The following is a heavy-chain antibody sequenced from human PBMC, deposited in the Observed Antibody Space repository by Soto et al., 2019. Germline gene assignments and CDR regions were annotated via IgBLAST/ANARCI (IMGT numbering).Heavy chain of an antibody. V-gene: IGHV1-69*13. CDR2: IIPIFGTA. J-gene: IGHJ6*02. CDR3: ARGRSLHRKDAFYYYGMDV. CDR1: GGTFSSYA. Sequence: SSVKVSCKASGGTFSSYAISWVRQAPGQGLEWMGGIIPIFGTANYAQKFQGRVTITADESTSTAYMELSSLRSEDTAVYYCARGRSLHRKDAFYYYGMDVSGQGTMGTVSS. D-gene: IGHD4-4*01.